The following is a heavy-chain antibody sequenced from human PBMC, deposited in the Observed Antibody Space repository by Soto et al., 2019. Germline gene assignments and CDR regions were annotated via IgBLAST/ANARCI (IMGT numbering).Heavy chain of an antibody. J-gene: IGHJ5*02. D-gene: IGHD3-3*01. CDR1: RGTIIGYY. CDR2: IYSSGNT. V-gene: IGHV4-4*07. CDR3: ARGQRFSDWFDP. Sequence: SETLSLTCSVSRGTIIGYYWTWIRRPAGKGLEWIGRIYSSGNTKYNPSLQSRVTMSLDTSNNQFSLRLTSVTAADTAVYYGARGQRFSDWFDPWGQGTLVTVSS.